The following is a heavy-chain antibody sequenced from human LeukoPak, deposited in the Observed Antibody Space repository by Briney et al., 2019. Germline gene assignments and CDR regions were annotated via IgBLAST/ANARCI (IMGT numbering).Heavy chain of an antibody. Sequence: PGGSLRLSCAASGFTFSSYWMHWVRQPPGKGLVWVSRINSDGSSTSYADSVKGRFTISRDNAKNTLYLQMNSLKTEDTAVYYCTGNYYGSGSYADFDYWGQGTLVTVSS. CDR3: TGNYYGSGSYADFDY. CDR2: INSDGSST. V-gene: IGHV3-74*01. D-gene: IGHD3-10*01. CDR1: GFTFSSYW. J-gene: IGHJ4*02.